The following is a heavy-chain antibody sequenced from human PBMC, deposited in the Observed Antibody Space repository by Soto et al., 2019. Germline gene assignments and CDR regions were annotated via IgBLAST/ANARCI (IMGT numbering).Heavy chain of an antibody. Sequence: SETLSLTCSVSGGSISGSYWSWIRQSPGKGLEWLGYVYYTGSTNYSPSLRSRVSILVDTSKNEFSLRLSSVTAADTAVYFCSWSVADPGAHIDYWGQGTQVTVSS. V-gene: IGHV4-59*01. CDR1: GGSISGSY. CDR3: SWSVADPGAHIDY. D-gene: IGHD3-3*01. CDR2: VYYTGST. J-gene: IGHJ4*02.